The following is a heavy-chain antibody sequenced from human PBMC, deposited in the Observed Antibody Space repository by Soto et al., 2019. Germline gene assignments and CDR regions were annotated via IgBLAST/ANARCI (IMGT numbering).Heavy chain of an antibody. D-gene: IGHD3-3*01. Sequence: GGSLRLSCAASGFTFSSYAMSWVRQAPGKGLEWVSAISGSGGSTYYADSVKGRFTISRDNSKNTLYLQMNSLRAEDTAVYYCAKDHRNYDFWSGYSRDPYYYGMDVWGQGTTVTVSS. CDR3: AKDHRNYDFWSGYSRDPYYYGMDV. CDR2: ISGSGGST. CDR1: GFTFSSYA. V-gene: IGHV3-23*01. J-gene: IGHJ6*02.